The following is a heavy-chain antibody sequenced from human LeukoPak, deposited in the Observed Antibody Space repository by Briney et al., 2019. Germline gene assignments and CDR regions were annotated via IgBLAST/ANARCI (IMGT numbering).Heavy chain of an antibody. CDR3: AKDQVVGAPAPSFDF. CDR2: IRFDGSNK. Sequence: GGALRLSCAPSVFTFSAYGMHWVRQAPGKGLEWVAFIRFDGSNKYYPDSVKGRFTISRDNSKNTLYLQMNSLRAEDTAIYYCAKDQVVGAPAPSFDFWGQGTLVTVSS. CDR1: VFTFSAYG. D-gene: IGHD1-26*01. V-gene: IGHV3-30*02. J-gene: IGHJ4*02.